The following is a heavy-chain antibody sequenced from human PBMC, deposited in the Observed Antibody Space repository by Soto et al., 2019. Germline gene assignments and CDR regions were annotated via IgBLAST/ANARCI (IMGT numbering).Heavy chain of an antibody. Sequence: GGSLRLSCAASGFTFSNYDMHWVRQVTGKSLEWVSGITTAGDTYYPGSVKGRFTISREKAKNSLYLQMNSLSAGDTAVYYCARELHGGSYGMDVWGQGTTVTVSS. CDR1: GFTFSNYD. V-gene: IGHV3-13*01. CDR2: ITTAGDT. CDR3: ARELHGGSYGMDV. J-gene: IGHJ6*02.